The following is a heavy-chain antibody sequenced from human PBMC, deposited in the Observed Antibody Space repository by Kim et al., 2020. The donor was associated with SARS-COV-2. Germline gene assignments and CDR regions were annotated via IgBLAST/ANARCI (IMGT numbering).Heavy chain of an antibody. CDR1: GGSISSGGYY. J-gene: IGHJ4*02. Sequence: SETLSLTCTVSGGSISSGGYYWSWIRQHPGKGLEWIGYIYYSGSTYYNPSLKSRVTISVDTSKNQFSLKLSSVTAADTAVYYCARELVEQQRTGYFDYWGQGTLVTVSS. D-gene: IGHD6-13*01. V-gene: IGHV4-31*03. CDR2: IYYSGST. CDR3: ARELVEQQRTGYFDY.